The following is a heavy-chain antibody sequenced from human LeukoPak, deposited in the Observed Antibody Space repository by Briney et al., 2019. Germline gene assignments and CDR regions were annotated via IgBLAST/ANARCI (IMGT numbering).Heavy chain of an antibody. CDR2: IKQTGSEN. J-gene: IGHJ4*02. CDR1: GFIFSSYW. D-gene: IGHD3-22*01. Sequence: GGSLRLSCAASGFIFSSYWMTWVRQAPGKGLEWVANIKQTGSENSYVDSVEGRFSISRDNAKNSLYLQMNSLRAEDTAVYYCARVPYYYDSSGLGYWGQGTLVTVSS. CDR3: ARVPYYYDSSGLGY. V-gene: IGHV3-7*01.